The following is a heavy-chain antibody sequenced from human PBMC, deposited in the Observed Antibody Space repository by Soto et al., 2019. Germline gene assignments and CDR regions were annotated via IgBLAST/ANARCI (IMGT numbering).Heavy chain of an antibody. Sequence: PGGSLRLSCAASGFTFDDYAMHWVRQVPGKGLEWVSGISWKSGSIGYADSVKGRFSISRDNAKNALYLQMSSLRAEDTALYYCAKDMEISISSYTMDVWGQGTTVTVSS. J-gene: IGHJ6*02. CDR2: ISWKSGSI. V-gene: IGHV3-9*01. D-gene: IGHD6-6*01. CDR1: GFTFDDYA. CDR3: AKDMEISISSYTMDV.